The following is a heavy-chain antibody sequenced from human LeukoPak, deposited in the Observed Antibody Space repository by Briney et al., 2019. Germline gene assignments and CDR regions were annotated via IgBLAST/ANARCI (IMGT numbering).Heavy chain of an antibody. V-gene: IGHV4-39*01. J-gene: IGHJ5*02. CDR3: ARQPYYYGSGSDWFDP. D-gene: IGHD3-10*01. CDR2: IYYSGST. CDR1: GGSISSSSYY. Sequence: SETLSLTCTVSGGSISSSSYYWGWIRQPPGKGLEWIGSIYYSGSTYYNPSLKSRVTISVDTSKNQFSLKLSSVTAADTAVYYCARQPYYYGSGSDWFDPWGQGTLDTVSS.